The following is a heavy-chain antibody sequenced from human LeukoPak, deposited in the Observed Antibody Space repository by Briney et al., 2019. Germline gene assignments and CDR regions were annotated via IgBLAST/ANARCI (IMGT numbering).Heavy chain of an antibody. V-gene: IGHV1-18*04. CDR1: GYTFTSYG. Sequence: GSVKVSCTASGYTFTSYGISWVRQAPGQGLEWVGWISAYNGNTNYAQTLQGRVTMTTDTSTSTDYMELRSLGSDDTAVYYCARGAAGYYKPYYYGMDVWGKGTPVTVSS. CDR3: ARGAAGYYKPYYYGMDV. D-gene: IGHD3-9*01. CDR2: ISAYNGNT. J-gene: IGHJ6*04.